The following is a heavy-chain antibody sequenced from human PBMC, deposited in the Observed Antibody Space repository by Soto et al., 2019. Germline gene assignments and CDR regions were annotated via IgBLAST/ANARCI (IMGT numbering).Heavy chain of an antibody. CDR1: GFTFSSCG. CDR3: ATPAAGAEYFKH. D-gene: IGHD6-19*01. J-gene: IGHJ1*01. V-gene: IGHV3-33*01. CDR2: IWYDGSNK. Sequence: GGSLRLSCAASGFTFSSCGMHWVRQAPGKGLEWVAVIWYDGSNKYYADSVKGRFTISRDNSKNTLYLQMNSLRAEDTAVYYCATPAAGAEYFKHWGQGTLVTASS.